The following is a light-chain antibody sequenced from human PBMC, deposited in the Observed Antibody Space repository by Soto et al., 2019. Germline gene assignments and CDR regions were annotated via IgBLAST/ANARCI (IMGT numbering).Light chain of an antibody. Sequence: DIQMTQSPSTLSGSVGDRVTITCRASQTISSWLAWYQQKPGKAPKLLIYKASTLKSEVPSRFSGSGSGTEFTLTISSLQPDGFATYYCQHYNSYSEAFGQGTKVDIK. J-gene: IGKJ1*01. CDR1: QTISSW. V-gene: IGKV1-5*03. CDR2: KAS. CDR3: QHYNSYSEA.